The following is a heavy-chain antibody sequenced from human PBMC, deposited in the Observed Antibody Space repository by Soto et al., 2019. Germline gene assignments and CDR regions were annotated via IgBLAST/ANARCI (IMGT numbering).Heavy chain of an antibody. CDR3: ARALDRYGDYIGYFDY. J-gene: IGHJ4*02. D-gene: IGHD4-17*01. Sequence: GSLRLSCAASGFSFFTYGMHWVRQAPGKGLEWVGFSWFNGTTQHYADSLKGRITISRDNSRNTLYLQMNSLRVDDTAVYYCARALDRYGDYIGYFDYWGQGTLVTVSS. V-gene: IGHV3-33*01. CDR1: GFSFFTYG. CDR2: SWFNGTTQ.